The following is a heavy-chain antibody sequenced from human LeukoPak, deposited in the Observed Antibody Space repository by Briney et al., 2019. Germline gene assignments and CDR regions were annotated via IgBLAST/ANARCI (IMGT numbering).Heavy chain of an antibody. V-gene: IGHV3-48*01. CDR1: GFTFSSYA. D-gene: IGHD6-13*01. CDR3: ARGVAAGTPY. Sequence: YPGGSLRLSCAASGFTFSSYAMSWVRQAPGKGLEWVSYISSSSSTIYYADSVKGRFTISRDNAKNSLYLQMNSLRAEDTAVYYCARGVAAGTPYWGQGTLVTVSS. CDR2: ISSSSSTI. J-gene: IGHJ4*02.